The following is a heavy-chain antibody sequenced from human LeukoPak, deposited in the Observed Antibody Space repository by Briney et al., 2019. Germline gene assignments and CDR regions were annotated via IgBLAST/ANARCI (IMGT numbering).Heavy chain of an antibody. CDR1: GGSISSYY. V-gene: IGHV4-59*01. Sequence: PSETRSLTWTVAGGSISSYYWSWVRQPPGGGREWIAYIDYSGRTNYNPSLKSRVTISVDTSKNQFSLKVSSVTAADTAVYYCARRRSITIFGVVLYYFDYWGQGTLVTVSS. CDR3: ARRRSITIFGVVLYYFDY. J-gene: IGHJ4*02. CDR2: IDYSGRT. D-gene: IGHD3-3*01.